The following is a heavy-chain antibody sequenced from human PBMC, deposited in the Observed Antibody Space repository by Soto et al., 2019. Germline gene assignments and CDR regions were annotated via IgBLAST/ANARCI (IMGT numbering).Heavy chain of an antibody. CDR2: IIPILGTA. CDR3: ASPPSGGGGAFDI. D-gene: IGHD3-10*01. CDR1: GGTFSSYA. J-gene: IGHJ3*02. Sequence: SVKVSCKASGGTFSSYAISWVRQAPGQGLEWMGGIIPILGTANYAQKFQGRVTITADGSTSTAYMELSSLRSEDTAVYYCASPPSGGGGAFDIWGQGTMVTVSS. V-gene: IGHV1-69*13.